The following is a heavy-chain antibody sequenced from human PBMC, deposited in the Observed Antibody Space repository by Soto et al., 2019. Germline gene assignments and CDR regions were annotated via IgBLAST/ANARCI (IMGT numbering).Heavy chain of an antibody. CDR3: ARDHRMGSTAWFDL. J-gene: IGHJ5*02. D-gene: IGHD1-1*01. Sequence: QVDLVESGGGVVQPGRSLRLPCAASGFSFGSYGMHWVRQTPGKGLQWVAVIWYDGSQRYYADSVKGRFTISRDNTKNTVDLQMNSLRVEDTAVYYCARDHRMGSTAWFDLWGQGTLVTVSS. V-gene: IGHV3-33*01. CDR1: GFSFGSYG. CDR2: IWYDGSQR.